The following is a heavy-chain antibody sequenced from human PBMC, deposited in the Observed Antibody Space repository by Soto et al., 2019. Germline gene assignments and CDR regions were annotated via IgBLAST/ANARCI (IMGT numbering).Heavy chain of an antibody. V-gene: IGHV1-46*01. CDR1: GYTFTNYY. Sequence: QVQLVQSGAEVKKPGASVKLSCKASGYTFTNYYMHWVRQAPRQGLEWRGIINPSGGITSYAQKYQGRVPMTSDTSTSTVYMELSSLGSEDTAVYYCARGDGRGSIYVYYYSGIDSWGHGTTVTVSS. D-gene: IGHD3-10*01. CDR3: ARGDGRGSIYVYYYSGIDS. J-gene: IGHJ6*02. CDR2: INPSGGIT.